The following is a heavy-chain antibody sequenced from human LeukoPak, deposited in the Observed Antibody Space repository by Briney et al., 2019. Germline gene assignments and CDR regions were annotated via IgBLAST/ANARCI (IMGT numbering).Heavy chain of an antibody. Sequence: PSETLSLTCAVYGGSFSGYYWSWIRQPPGKGLEWIGEINHSGSTNYNPPLKSRVTISVDTSKNQFSLKLSSVTAADTAVYYCTYSSSLDYWGQGTLVTVSS. D-gene: IGHD6-13*01. CDR2: INHSGST. V-gene: IGHV4-34*01. J-gene: IGHJ4*02. CDR1: GGSFSGYY. CDR3: TYSSSLDY.